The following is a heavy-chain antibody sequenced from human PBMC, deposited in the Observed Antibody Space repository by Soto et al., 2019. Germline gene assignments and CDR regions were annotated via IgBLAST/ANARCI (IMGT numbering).Heavy chain of an antibody. CDR3: ASHGRQLVDYYYRMDV. J-gene: IGHJ6*02. V-gene: IGHV1-69*12. CDR2: IIPIFGTA. D-gene: IGHD6-6*01. Sequence: QVQLVQSGAEVKKPGSSVKVSCKASGGTFSSYAISWVRQAPGQGLEWMGGIIPIFGTANYAQKFQGRVTITADQSTSTAYMELSSLRSEDTAVYYWASHGRQLVDYYYRMDVWGQGTTVTVSS. CDR1: GGTFSSYA.